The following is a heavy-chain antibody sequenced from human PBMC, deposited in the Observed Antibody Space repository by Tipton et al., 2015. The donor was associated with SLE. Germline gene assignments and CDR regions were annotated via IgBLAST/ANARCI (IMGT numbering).Heavy chain of an antibody. D-gene: IGHD3-10*01. CDR2: IYYSGST. CDR1: GGSFSGYY. CDR3: ARHHYYGSGFDY. Sequence: TLSLTCAVYGGSFSGYYWSWIRQPPGKGLEWIGYIYYSGSTNYNPSLKSRVTISVDTSKNQFSLKLSSVTAADTAVYYCARHHYYGSGFDYWGQGTLVTVSS. J-gene: IGHJ4*02. V-gene: IGHV4-59*07.